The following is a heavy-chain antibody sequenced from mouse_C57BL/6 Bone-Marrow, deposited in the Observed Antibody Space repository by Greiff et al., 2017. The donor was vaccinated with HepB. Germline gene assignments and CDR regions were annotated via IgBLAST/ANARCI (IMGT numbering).Heavy chain of an antibody. CDR2: IWGDGST. V-gene: IGHV2-3*01. J-gene: IGHJ2*01. D-gene: IGHD2-4*01. CDR1: GFSLTSYG. Sequence: VQLQESGPGLVAPSQRLSITCTVSGFSLTSYGVSWVRQPPGKGLEWLGVIWGDGSTNYHSALISRLSISKDNSKGQVFLKLNSLQTDDTATYSCTKQGDDYDGDYFDYWGQGTTLTVSS. CDR3: TKQGDDYDGDYFDY.